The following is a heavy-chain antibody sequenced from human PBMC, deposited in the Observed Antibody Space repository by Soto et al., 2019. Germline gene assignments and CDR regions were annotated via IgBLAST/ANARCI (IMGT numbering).Heavy chain of an antibody. D-gene: IGHD3-22*01. CDR3: ARDGSFYTMITDY. V-gene: IGHV3-7*01. CDR2: IKQDGSEK. Sequence: PGGSLRLSCAASGFTFSSYWMIWVRQAPGKGLEWVANIKQDGSEKYYVDSVKGRFTISRDNAKNSLYLQMNSLRAEDTAVYYCARDGSFYTMITDYWGQGTLVTVSS. CDR1: GFTFSSYW. J-gene: IGHJ4*02.